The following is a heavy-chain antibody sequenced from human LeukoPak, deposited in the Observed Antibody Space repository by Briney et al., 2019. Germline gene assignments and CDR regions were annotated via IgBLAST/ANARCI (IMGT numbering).Heavy chain of an antibody. V-gene: IGHV4-4*07. Sequence: SETLSLTCTVSGGSMSSYYWSWIRQPAGKGLEWIGHIYSSGSVNYNSSLKSRVTMSVDTSKNQFSLKVGSVTAADTAVYYCAREVRCSTTRCYGLFDYWGQGILVTVSS. J-gene: IGHJ4*02. D-gene: IGHD2-2*01. CDR2: IYSSGSV. CDR1: GGSMSSYY. CDR3: AREVRCSTTRCYGLFDY.